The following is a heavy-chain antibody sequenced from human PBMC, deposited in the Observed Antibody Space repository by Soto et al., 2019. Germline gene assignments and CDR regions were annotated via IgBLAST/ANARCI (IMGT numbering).Heavy chain of an antibody. Sequence: QVQLVQSGAEVREPGSSVKVSCEASGGTFRSYAINWVRQAPGRGLEWMGGIIPMFGKPHYAEKFLGRVTISADEATRRAYMEVTRLKSEDTAVYYCARSMESNYFYFMDVWGLGTTVTVSS. D-gene: IGHD2-8*01. V-gene: IGHV1-69*01. J-gene: IGHJ6*02. CDR2: IIPMFGKP. CDR3: ARSMESNYFYFMDV. CDR1: GGTFRSYA.